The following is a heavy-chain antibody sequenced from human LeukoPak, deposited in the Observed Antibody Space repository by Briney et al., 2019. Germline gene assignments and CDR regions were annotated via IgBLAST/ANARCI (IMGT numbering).Heavy chain of an antibody. V-gene: IGHV3-48*03. J-gene: IGHJ4*02. CDR3: ARGIARSGTSPYFDY. D-gene: IGHD1-26*01. CDR2: ISSGGSTI. Sequence: GGSLRLSCAASGFTFSSYEMNWVRQVPGKGLEWVSCISSGGSTIDYADPVKGRFTISRDNAENSVYLQMNTLRAQDTAVYYCARGIARSGTSPYFDYWGQGTLVTVSS. CDR1: GFTFSSYE.